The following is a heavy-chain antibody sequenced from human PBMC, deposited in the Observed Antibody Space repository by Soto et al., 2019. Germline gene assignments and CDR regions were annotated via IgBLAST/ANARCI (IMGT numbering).Heavy chain of an antibody. CDR3: ARNMDYYYGRGSGNGHGV. V-gene: IGHV1-2*02. Sequence: QVQLVQSGAEVKEPGDSVRVSCEASGYTFTAYYIHWVRQAPGQGLEWMGWINPKFGDTTYAQYFQGRVSMTRDMSIITVYMELSRLTSDDTAIYYCARNMDYYYGRGSGNGHGVWGQGTTVTVFS. J-gene: IGHJ6*02. CDR1: GYTFTAYY. CDR2: INPKFGDT. D-gene: IGHD3-10*02.